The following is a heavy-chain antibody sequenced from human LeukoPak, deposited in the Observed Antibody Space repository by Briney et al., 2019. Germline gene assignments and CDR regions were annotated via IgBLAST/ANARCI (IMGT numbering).Heavy chain of an antibody. J-gene: IGHJ4*02. CDR1: GFTFNGYE. V-gene: IGHV3-48*03. D-gene: IGHD1-26*01. CDR3: ARTSGTYFDY. CDR2: ISSSGSTI. Sequence: GWSLRLSCAASGFTFNGYEMNWVRQAPGKGLEWVSYISSSGSTIYYADSVKGRFTISRDNAKNSLYLQMNSLRAEDTAVYYCARTSGTYFDYWGQGTLVTVSS.